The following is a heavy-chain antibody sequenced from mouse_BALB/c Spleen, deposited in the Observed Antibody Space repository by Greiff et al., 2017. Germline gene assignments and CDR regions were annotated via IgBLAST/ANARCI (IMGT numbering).Heavy chain of an antibody. Sequence: VQLKESGPELVKPGASVKISCKASGYTFTDYNMHWVKQSHGKSLEWIGYIYPYNGGTGYNQKFKSKATLTVDNSSSTAYMELRSLTSEDSAVYYCARLYYGSSRTYFDYWGQGTTLTVSS. V-gene: IGHV1S29*02. D-gene: IGHD1-1*01. CDR2: IYPYNGGT. J-gene: IGHJ2*01. CDR1: GYTFTDYN. CDR3: ARLYYGSSRTYFDY.